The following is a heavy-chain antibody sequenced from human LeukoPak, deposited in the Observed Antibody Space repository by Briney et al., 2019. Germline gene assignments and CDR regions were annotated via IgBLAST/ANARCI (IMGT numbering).Heavy chain of an antibody. J-gene: IGHJ4*02. V-gene: IGHV4-34*01. D-gene: IGHD6-13*01. Sequence: PSETLSLTCAVYGGSFSGYYWSWIRQPPGKGLEWIGEINHSGSTNYNPSLKSRVTISVDKSKNQFSLKLSSVTAADTAVYYCARERIAAAGTNCYFDYWGQGTLVTVSS. CDR1: GGSFSGYY. CDR3: ARERIAAAGTNCYFDY. CDR2: INHSGST.